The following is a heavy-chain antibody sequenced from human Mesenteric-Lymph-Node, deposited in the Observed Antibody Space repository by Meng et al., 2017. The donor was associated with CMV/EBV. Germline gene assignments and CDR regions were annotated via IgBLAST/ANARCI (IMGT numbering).Heavy chain of an antibody. CDR1: GFTLSDYL. CDR3: ARDQVRIPYGMDV. J-gene: IGHJ6*02. V-gene: IGHV3-21*01. Sequence: GESLKISCVVSGFTLSDYLVNWVRQAPGKGLEWVSAISRSSSHKYYTDSVKGRFTVSRDNAEKSVYLQMNSLRAEDTAVYYCARDQVRIPYGMDVWGQGTTVTVSS. CDR2: ISRSSSHK. D-gene: IGHD2-15*01.